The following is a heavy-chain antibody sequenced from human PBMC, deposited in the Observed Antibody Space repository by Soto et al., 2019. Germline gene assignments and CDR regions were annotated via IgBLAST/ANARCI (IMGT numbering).Heavy chain of an antibody. J-gene: IGHJ4*02. V-gene: IGHV1-18*01. D-gene: IGHD6-13*01. CDR2: ISADNGNT. Sequence: ASVKVSCKASGYTFTSYGISWVRQAPGQGLEWMGWISADNGNTNYAQKLQGRVTMTTDTSTSTAYMELRSLRSEDTAVYYCARGTASNSRKYYFDYWGQGTLVNVSS. CDR3: ARGTASNSRKYYFDY. CDR1: GYTFTSYG.